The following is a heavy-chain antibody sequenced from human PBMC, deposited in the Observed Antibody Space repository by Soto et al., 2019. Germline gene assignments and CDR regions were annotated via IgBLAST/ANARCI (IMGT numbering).Heavy chain of an antibody. CDR2: IFVGGYT. J-gene: IGHJ5*01. CDR3: AVYAPRHWFDS. Sequence: EVQLVESGGDLVQPGGSLRPSCPPPGFTGSNNYMTWVRQAPGKGLEWVSLIFVGGYTYYAHSVKGRFTISRDNSKNTLYLQMNSLRAEDTAVYYCAVYAPRHWFDSWGQGTLVTVSS. V-gene: IGHV3-66*01. D-gene: IGHD6-6*01. CDR1: GFTGSNNY.